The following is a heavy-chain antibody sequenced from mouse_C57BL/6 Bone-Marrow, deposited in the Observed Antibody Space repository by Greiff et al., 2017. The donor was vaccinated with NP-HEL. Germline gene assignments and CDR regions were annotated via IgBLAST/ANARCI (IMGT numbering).Heavy chain of an antibody. CDR3: TATTVVARVY. D-gene: IGHD1-1*01. V-gene: IGHV6-6*01. CDR2: IRNKANNHAT. Sequence: EVKVVESGGGLVQPGGSMKLSCAASGFTFSDAWMDWVRQSPEKGLEWVAEIRNKANNHATYYAESVKGRFTISRDDSKSSVYLQMNSLRAEDTGIYYCTATTVVARVYWGQGTTLTVSS. CDR1: GFTFSDAW. J-gene: IGHJ2*01.